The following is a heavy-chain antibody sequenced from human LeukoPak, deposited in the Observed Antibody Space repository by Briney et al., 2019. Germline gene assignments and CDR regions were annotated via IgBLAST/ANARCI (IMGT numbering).Heavy chain of an antibody. CDR1: GFTFSSYS. Sequence: GGSLRLSCAASGFTFSSYSLNWVRQAPGKGLEWVSFISSSSITIYYADSVKGRFTISRDNAEKSLYLQMNSLRAEDTAVYYCARDRGGSYSATDYWGQGTLVTVSS. D-gene: IGHD2-15*01. V-gene: IGHV3-48*04. CDR2: ISSSSITI. J-gene: IGHJ4*02. CDR3: ARDRGGSYSATDY.